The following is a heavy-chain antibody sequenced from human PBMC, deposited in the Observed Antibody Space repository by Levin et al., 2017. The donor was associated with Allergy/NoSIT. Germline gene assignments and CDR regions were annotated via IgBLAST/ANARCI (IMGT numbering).Heavy chain of an antibody. Sequence: GGSLRLSCEASGFTFTTYWMSWVRQAPGKGLEWVANINQDESEKNYVDSVRGRFTISRDNAKNSLYLQMNSLRAEDTAVYYCARDGSGSYYLYWGQGSLVTVSS. CDR1: GFTFTTYW. V-gene: IGHV3-7*04. J-gene: IGHJ4*02. D-gene: IGHD3-10*01. CDR3: ARDGSGSYYLY. CDR2: INQDESEK.